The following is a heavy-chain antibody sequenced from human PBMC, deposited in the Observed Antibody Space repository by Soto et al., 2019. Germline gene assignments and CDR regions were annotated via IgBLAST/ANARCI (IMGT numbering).Heavy chain of an antibody. J-gene: IGHJ4*02. CDR2: ISSRDLSI. V-gene: IGHV3-11*01. Sequence: GGSLRLSCTASGLIFSKYYMSWIRQAPGKGLEWVSSISSRDLSIYYADSVKGLFTIFRDNAKNSLFLQMNSLRAEDTAVYYCAKDLIDYSNSYFDYWGQGTLVTVSS. CDR3: AKDLIDYSNSYFDY. CDR1: GLIFSKYY. D-gene: IGHD4-4*01.